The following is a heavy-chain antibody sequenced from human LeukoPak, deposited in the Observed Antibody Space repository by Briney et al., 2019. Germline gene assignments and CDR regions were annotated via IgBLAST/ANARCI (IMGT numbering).Heavy chain of an antibody. D-gene: IGHD4-11*01. V-gene: IGHV4-4*07. CDR1: GGSISSYY. CDR3: ARTTVRYYYYYMDV. J-gene: IGHJ6*03. CDR2: IYTSGST. Sequence: SETLSLTCTVSGGSISSYYWSWIRQPAGKGLEWIGRIYTSGSTNYNPSLKSRVTMSVDTSKNQFSLKLSSVTAADTAVYYCARTTVRYYYYYMDVWGKGTTVTVSS.